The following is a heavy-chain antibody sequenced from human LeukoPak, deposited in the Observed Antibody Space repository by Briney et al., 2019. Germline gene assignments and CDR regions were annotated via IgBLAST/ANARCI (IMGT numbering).Heavy chain of an antibody. D-gene: IGHD5-18*01. Sequence: GESLKIPRRGSGYSFTTFWIGWVRQVPGKGLEGMGIIYPGESDTRHSPSFQGQVPISADKPISTTYLPWRRPKASDTAMYDGARHFPSPRHEDTAMVTLDYWGQGTLVTVSS. CDR3: ARHFPSPRHEDTAMVTLDY. J-gene: IGHJ4*02. CDR1: GYSFTTFW. CDR2: IYPGESDT. V-gene: IGHV5-51*01.